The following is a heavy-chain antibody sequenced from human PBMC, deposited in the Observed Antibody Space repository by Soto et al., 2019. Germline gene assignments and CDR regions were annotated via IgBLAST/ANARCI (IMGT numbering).Heavy chain of an antibody. J-gene: IGHJ3*02. Sequence: SETLSLTCTVSGGSVSSGSYYWSWIRQPPGKGLEWIGYIYYSGSTNYNPSLKSRVTISVDTSKNQFSLKLSSVTAADTAVYYCARAGSYYDSPWGDFDIWGQGTMVTVSS. D-gene: IGHD3-22*01. CDR1: GGSVSSGSYY. V-gene: IGHV4-61*01. CDR2: IYYSGST. CDR3: ARAGSYYDSPWGDFDI.